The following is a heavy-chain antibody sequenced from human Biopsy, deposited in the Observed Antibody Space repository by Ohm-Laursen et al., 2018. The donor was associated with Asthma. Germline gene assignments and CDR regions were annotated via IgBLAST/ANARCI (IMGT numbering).Heavy chain of an antibody. Sequence: SLRLSCAASGFTFSSSWMHRVRQAPGKGLEWVSSISASGVRTFYADSVKGRFTVSRDSSRNTLYLQLSTLRVEDTAVYFCAKITTDRQKANNWFDPWGQGTLVTVSS. D-gene: IGHD3-22*01. CDR1: GFTFSSSW. CDR3: AKITTDRQKANNWFDP. V-gene: IGHV3-23*01. J-gene: IGHJ5*02. CDR2: ISASGVRT.